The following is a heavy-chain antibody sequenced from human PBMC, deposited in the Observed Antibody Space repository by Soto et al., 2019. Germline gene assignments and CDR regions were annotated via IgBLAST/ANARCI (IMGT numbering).Heavy chain of an antibody. Sequence: GGSLRLSCAASGFTFSDHYMDWVRQAPGKGLEWVGRTRNKANSYTTEYAASVKGRFTISRDDSKNSLYLQMNSLKTEDTAVYYCAREGGEGGTIRAQVAGLDYWGQGTLVTVSS. CDR1: GFTFSDHY. CDR3: AREGGEGGTIRAQVAGLDY. CDR2: TRNKANSYTT. V-gene: IGHV3-72*01. J-gene: IGHJ4*02. D-gene: IGHD6-19*01.